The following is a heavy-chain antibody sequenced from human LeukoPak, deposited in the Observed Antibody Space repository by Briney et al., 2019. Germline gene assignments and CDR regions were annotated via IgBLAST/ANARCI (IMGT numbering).Heavy chain of an antibody. CDR3: ASGGMGDPKFDSYPFHY. V-gene: IGHV3-53*01. D-gene: IGHD3-16*01. CDR2: LYSAGAT. Sequence: GGSLRLACAASGFTVSNNYRSWVRQAPGKGLEWVSILYSAGATYYADSVKGRFTISRDNSKNTLYLQMNSLRVEDTAVYYCASGGMGDPKFDSYPFHYWGQGTLVTVSS. J-gene: IGHJ4*02. CDR1: GFTVSNNY.